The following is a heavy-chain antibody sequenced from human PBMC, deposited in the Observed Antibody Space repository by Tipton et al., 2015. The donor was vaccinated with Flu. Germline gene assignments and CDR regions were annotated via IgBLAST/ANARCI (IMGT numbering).Heavy chain of an antibody. CDR3: ARVRSYYDSSGYYYAFDY. Sequence: TLSLTCTVSGGSISSGSYYWSWIRQPAGKGLEWIGRIYTSGSINYNPSLKSRVTISVDTSKNQFSLKLSSVTAADTAVYYCARVRSYYDSSGYYYAFDYWGQRTLVSVSS. V-gene: IGHV4-61*02. J-gene: IGHJ4*02. CDR2: IYTSGSI. D-gene: IGHD3-22*01. CDR1: GGSISSGSYY.